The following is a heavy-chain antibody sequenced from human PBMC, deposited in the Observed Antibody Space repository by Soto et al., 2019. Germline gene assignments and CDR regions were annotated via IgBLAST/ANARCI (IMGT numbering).Heavy chain of an antibody. J-gene: IGHJ5*02. Sequence: QVQLVQSRAEVKKPGASVKVSCKASGYTFTSYAMHWVRQAPGQRLEWKGWINAGNGNTKYSQKFQGRVTITRDTSASTAYMELSSLRSEDTAVYYCARVETVTTISFAGLDPWGQGTLVTVSS. D-gene: IGHD4-17*01. V-gene: IGHV1-3*01. CDR2: INAGNGNT. CDR3: ARVETVTTISFAGLDP. CDR1: GYTFTSYA.